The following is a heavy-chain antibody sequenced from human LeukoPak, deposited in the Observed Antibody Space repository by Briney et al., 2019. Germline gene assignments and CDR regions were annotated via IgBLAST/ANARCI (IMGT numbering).Heavy chain of an antibody. D-gene: IGHD3-10*01. J-gene: IGHJ5*02. CDR1: GGSISSSSYY. V-gene: IGHV4-39*07. CDR2: IYYSGST. CDR3: ASWFGEGGS. Sequence: PSETLSLTCTVSGGSISSSSYYWGWIRQPPGKGLEWIGSIYYSGSTYYNPSLKSRVTISVDTSKNQFSLKLSSVTAADTAVYYCASWFGEGGSWGQGTLVTVSS.